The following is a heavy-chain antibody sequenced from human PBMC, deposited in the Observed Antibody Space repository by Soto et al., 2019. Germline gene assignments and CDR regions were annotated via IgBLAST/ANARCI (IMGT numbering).Heavy chain of an antibody. Sequence: QLQLQESGPGLVKPSETLSLTCTVSGGSISSSSYYWGWIRQPPGKGLEWIGSIYYSGSTYYNPSLKSRVTISVDTSKNQFSLKLSSVTAADTAVYYCARWSSGFNYMDVWGKGTTVTVSS. J-gene: IGHJ6*03. V-gene: IGHV4-39*01. CDR2: IYYSGST. CDR3: ARWSSGFNYMDV. D-gene: IGHD3-10*01. CDR1: GGSISSSSYY.